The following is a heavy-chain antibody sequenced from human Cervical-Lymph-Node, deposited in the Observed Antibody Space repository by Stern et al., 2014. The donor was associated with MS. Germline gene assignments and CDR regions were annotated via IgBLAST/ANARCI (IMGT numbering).Heavy chain of an antibody. J-gene: IGHJ4*02. Sequence: VQLVESGGGLVQPGGSLRLSCAASGFTFRSYSMTWVRQAPGAGLEWVSYISSSIGTVDYADSVRGRFTISRDNAKNSLYLQMNSLRDEDTAVYYCARVPFDYWGQGTLVTVSS. CDR1: GFTFRSYS. CDR2: ISSSIGTV. V-gene: IGHV3-48*02. CDR3: ARVPFDY.